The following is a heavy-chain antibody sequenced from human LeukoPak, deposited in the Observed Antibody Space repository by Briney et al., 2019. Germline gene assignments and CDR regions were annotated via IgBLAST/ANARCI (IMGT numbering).Heavy chain of an antibody. CDR2: IKQDGSEK. Sequence: RPGGSLRLSCAASGFTFSSYWMSWVRQAPGKGLEWVANIKQDGSEKYYVDSVKGRFTISRDNAKNSLYLQMNSLGAEDTAVYYCARDSSMVLRFLEWLFPHDYWGQGTLVTVSS. J-gene: IGHJ4*02. CDR3: ARDSSMVLRFLEWLFPHDY. CDR1: GFTFSSYW. V-gene: IGHV3-7*01. D-gene: IGHD3-3*01.